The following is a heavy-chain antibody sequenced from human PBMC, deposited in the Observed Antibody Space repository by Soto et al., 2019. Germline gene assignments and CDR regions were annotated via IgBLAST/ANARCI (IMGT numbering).Heavy chain of an antibody. CDR1: GYTFTTYG. CDR3: ASEPIYYNDGSGYYPLVY. J-gene: IGHJ4*02. V-gene: IGHV1-18*04. Sequence: QVQLVQSGPEVKKPGASVKVSCKASGYTFTTYGFSWVRQAPGQGLECVGWISASNGNTHYSEKFQGRVTMTTDTSTNTAYMELRSLTSGDTAVYYCASEPIYYNDGSGYYPLVYWGQGTLVTVSS. CDR2: ISASNGNT. D-gene: IGHD3-22*01.